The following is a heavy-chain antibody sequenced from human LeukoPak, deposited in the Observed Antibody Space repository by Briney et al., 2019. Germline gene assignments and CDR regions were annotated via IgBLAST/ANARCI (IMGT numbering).Heavy chain of an antibody. CDR2: ISGSGGST. J-gene: IGHJ3*02. CDR1: GFTFSSYA. Sequence: GGSLRLSCAASGFTFSSYAMSWVRQAPGKGLEWVSAISGSGGSTYYADPVKGRFTISRDNSKNTLYLQMNSLRAEDTAVYYCAKELPQDEYQLLGGDAFDIWGQGTMVTVSS. CDR3: AKELPQDEYQLLGGDAFDI. D-gene: IGHD2-2*01. V-gene: IGHV3-23*01.